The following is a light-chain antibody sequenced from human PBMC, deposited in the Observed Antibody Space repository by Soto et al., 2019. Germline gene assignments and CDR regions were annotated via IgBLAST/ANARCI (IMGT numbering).Light chain of an antibody. CDR3: CSYAGSVV. CDR1: SSDVGGCNY. CDR2: DVS. Sequence: QSALTQPRSVSGSPGQGVTISCTGTSSDVGGCNYVSWYQQHPGKAPKLMIYDVSKRPSGVPDRFSGSKSGNTASLTISGLQAEDEADYYCCSYAGSVVFGGGTKLTVL. V-gene: IGLV2-11*01. J-gene: IGLJ2*01.